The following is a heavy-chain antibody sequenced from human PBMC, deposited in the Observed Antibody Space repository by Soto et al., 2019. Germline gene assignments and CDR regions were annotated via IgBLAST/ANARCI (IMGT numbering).Heavy chain of an antibody. CDR3: AREGGRYGSGGSCQVDY. CDR1: GCSISSSNYY. J-gene: IGHJ4*02. D-gene: IGHD2-15*01. CDR2: IYYSGST. Sequence: SETLSLTCTVSGCSISSSNYYWGWISQPPGKGLEWIGSIYYSGSTYYNPSLKSRVTISVDTSKNQFSLKLSSVTAADTAVYYCAREGGRYGSGGSCQVDYWGQGTLVTVS. V-gene: IGHV4-39*02.